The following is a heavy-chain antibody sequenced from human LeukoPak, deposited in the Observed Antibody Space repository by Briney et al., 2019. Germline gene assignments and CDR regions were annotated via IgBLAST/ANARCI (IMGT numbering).Heavy chain of an antibody. D-gene: IGHD1-26*01. J-gene: IGHJ4*02. CDR1: GFTFSSYA. CDR2: ISGSGDNT. Sequence: GGSLRLSCAASGFTFSSYAMSWVRQAPGKGLEWVSGISGSGDNTYYADSVKGRFTISRDNSKNTLYLQMNSLRAEDTAVYYCAKTSGSYYAGWYFDYWGQGTLVTVSS. CDR3: AKTSGSYYAGWYFDY. V-gene: IGHV3-23*01.